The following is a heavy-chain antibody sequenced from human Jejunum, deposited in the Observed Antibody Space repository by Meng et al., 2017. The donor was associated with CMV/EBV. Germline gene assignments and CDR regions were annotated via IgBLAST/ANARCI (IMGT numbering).Heavy chain of an antibody. CDR1: GGTFSSSA. J-gene: IGHJ4*02. V-gene: IGHV1-69*05. Sequence: ASGGTFSSSALSWVRQAPGHGLEWMGGIVPLLGTVNYAQKFQGRITITTDESTSTGYMELSSLRSEDTAVYYCARAHDSISNPYFDFWGQGTLVTVSS. CDR2: IVPLLGTV. CDR3: ARAHDSISNPYFDF. D-gene: IGHD3-3*02.